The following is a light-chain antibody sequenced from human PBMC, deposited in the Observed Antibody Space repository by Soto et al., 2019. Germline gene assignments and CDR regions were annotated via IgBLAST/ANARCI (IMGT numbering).Light chain of an antibody. Sequence: DIVMTQSPATLSVSPGERATLSCRASQSVTSNLAWYQQKPGQAPRLLIYAASTRATGIPTRFRGSGSGTEFTLTINGLQSEDFAVAYFQQYTDWRALTVGGGTKVE. CDR3: QQYTDWRALT. CDR1: QSVTSN. V-gene: IGKV3-15*01. CDR2: AAS. J-gene: IGKJ4*01.